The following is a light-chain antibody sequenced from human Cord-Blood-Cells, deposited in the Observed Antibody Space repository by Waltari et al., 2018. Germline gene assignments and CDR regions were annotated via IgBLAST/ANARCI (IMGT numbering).Light chain of an antibody. V-gene: IGKV3-15*01. CDR2: GSS. J-gene: IGKJ2*01. CDR3: QQYNNWPYT. Sequence: EIVMTQSPATLSVSPGERATLSCRASQSVSSNLAWYQQKPGQPHRLLIYGSSTRATGIPARFSGSGSGTEFTLTISSLQSEDFAVYYCQQYNNWPYTFGQGTKLEIK. CDR1: QSVSSN.